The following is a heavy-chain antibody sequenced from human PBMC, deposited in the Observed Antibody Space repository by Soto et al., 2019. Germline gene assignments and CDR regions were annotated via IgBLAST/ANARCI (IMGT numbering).Heavy chain of an antibody. J-gene: IGHJ4*02. CDR1: GASISGSDYY. CDR3: ATSQKGYNWNYFDH. V-gene: IGHV4-39*01. CDR2: VFYTGFT. Sequence: SDTLYITCAVSGASISGSDYYWAWLRQSPGKGPEWIGSVFYTGFTSYNPSLESRVSVSVDTSKSQFSLKLSAVTAADTAVYYCATSQKGYNWNYFDHWGQGALVTVSS. D-gene: IGHD1-20*01.